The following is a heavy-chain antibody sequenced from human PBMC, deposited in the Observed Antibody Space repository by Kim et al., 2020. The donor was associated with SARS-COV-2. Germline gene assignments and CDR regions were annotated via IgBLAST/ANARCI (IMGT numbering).Heavy chain of an antibody. Sequence: GGRHSYAHTVRHHFTISRDNSKNPLNLQMNSRRAEDTAVYYCANGLSPDYWGKGTLVTVSS. CDR3: ANGLSPDY. J-gene: IGHJ4*02. V-gene: IGHV3-23*01. CDR2: GGRH.